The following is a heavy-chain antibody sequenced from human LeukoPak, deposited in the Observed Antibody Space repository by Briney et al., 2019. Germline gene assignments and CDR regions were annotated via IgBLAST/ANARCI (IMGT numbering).Heavy chain of an antibody. CDR3: AKSAHYGDYDGVYFDY. CDR2: ISYDGSNK. Sequence: GGSLRLSCAASGFTFSSYGMHRVRQAPGKGLEWVAVISYDGSNKYYADSVKGRFTISRDNSKNTLYLQMNSLRAEDTAVYYCAKSAHYGDYDGVYFDYWAREPWSPSPQ. V-gene: IGHV3-30*18. CDR1: GFTFSSYG. J-gene: IGHJ4*02. D-gene: IGHD4-17*01.